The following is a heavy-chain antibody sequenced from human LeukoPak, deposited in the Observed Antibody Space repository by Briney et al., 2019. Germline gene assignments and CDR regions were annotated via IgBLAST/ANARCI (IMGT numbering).Heavy chain of an antibody. CDR3: VRGNFNGGIDY. Sequence: GGSLRLSCAASGFTFINYNMNWVRQAPGKGLEWVSSISSSSVYKYYADSVKGRFTISRDNAKNSLFLQMNRLRAEDTAVYYCVRGNFNGGIDYWGQGTLVTVSS. J-gene: IGHJ4*02. CDR2: ISSSSVYK. CDR1: GFTFINYN. D-gene: IGHD3-10*01. V-gene: IGHV3-21*01.